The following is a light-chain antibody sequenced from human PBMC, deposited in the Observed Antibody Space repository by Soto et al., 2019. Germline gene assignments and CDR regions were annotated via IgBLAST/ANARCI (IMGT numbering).Light chain of an antibody. J-gene: IGKJ1*01. V-gene: IGKV1-5*01. CDR2: DAS. CDR1: QSINNR. Sequence: DIQLAQSPSFLSASVGDRVTITCRASQSINNRLAWHQQKPGKAPKVLICDASSLKSGVPSRFSGSGSGTEFTLTISSLQPDDFATYYCQQYNSYRTFGQGTKV. CDR3: QQYNSYRT.